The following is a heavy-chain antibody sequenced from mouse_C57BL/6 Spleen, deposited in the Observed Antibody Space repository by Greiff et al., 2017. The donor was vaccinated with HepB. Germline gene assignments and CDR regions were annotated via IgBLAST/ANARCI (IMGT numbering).Heavy chain of an antibody. CDR3: ASLIFGDFDV. CDR2: IYPGSGST. CDR1: GYTFTSYW. Sequence: QVHVKQPGAELVKPGASVKMSCKASGYTFTSYWITWVKQRPGQGLEWIGDIYPGSGSTNYNEKFKSKATLTVDTSSSTAYMQLSSLTSEDSAVYYCASLIFGDFDVWGTGTTVTVSS. J-gene: IGHJ1*03. V-gene: IGHV1-55*01.